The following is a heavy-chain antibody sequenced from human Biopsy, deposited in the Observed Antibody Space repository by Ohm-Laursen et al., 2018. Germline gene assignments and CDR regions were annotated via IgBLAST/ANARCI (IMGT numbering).Heavy chain of an antibody. CDR3: AKDLLEWLKPS. CDR2: IDPKYGDT. V-gene: IGHV1-2*02. Sequence: SVKVSCKASRYTFTGDSIHWVRQAPGQGLEWMGWIDPKYGDTKFAQKFQGRVTMTRDTSTSTIYMDLSSLRSDDTAVYYCAKDLLEWLKPSWGQGTLVIVSS. CDR1: RYTFTGDS. D-gene: IGHD3-3*01. J-gene: IGHJ4*02.